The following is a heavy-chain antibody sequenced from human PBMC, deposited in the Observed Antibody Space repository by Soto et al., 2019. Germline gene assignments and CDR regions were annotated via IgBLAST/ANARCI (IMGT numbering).Heavy chain of an antibody. V-gene: IGHV3-53*01. Sequence: GGSLRLSCAASGFSVRTNYMSWVRQAPGKGLDWVSVFESGGSIYYADSVKGRFIISRDYAKNTVDLQMNSLRVEDTAVYYCARAGVTPHFFDYWGQGTLVTVSS. CDR1: GFSVRTNY. J-gene: IGHJ4*02. CDR2: FESGGSI. D-gene: IGHD3-3*02. CDR3: ARAGVTPHFFDY.